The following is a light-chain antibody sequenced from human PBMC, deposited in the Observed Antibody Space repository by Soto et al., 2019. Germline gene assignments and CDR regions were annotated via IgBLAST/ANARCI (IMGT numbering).Light chain of an antibody. CDR3: SSYAGNNMYVV. V-gene: IGLV1-40*01. J-gene: IGLJ2*01. CDR2: GNS. CDR1: SSNIGAGYV. Sequence: QSVLTQPPSVSGAPGQRVTISCTGSSSNIGAGYVVHWYQHLPGTAPRLLIYGNSNRPSGVPDRFSGSKSGTSASLAITGLQTEDEADYYCSSYAGNNMYVVFGGGTKVTVL.